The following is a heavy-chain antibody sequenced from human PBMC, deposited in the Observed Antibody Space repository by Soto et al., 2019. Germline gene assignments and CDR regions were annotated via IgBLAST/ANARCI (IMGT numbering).Heavy chain of an antibody. CDR3: AGHDGYDFDY. V-gene: IGHV4-34*01. CDR2: VYQGLSI. D-gene: IGHD3-3*01. Sequence: QVQLQQWGAGLLKPSETLSLTCAVYSGSFSGHYWRWIRHPPGKGRAWNGEVYQGLSIIYNPSLESAVTISAESLKNQFSLNPRSVNSAVAAIQYCAGHDGYDFDYWGQGTPVTVSS. CDR1: SGSFSGHY. J-gene: IGHJ4*02.